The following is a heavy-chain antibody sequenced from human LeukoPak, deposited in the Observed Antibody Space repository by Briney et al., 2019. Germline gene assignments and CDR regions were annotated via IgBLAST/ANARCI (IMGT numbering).Heavy chain of an antibody. CDR2: INHSGST. CDR3: ARGLRFLEWLSRGYMDV. CDR1: GGSFSDYY. J-gene: IGHJ6*03. D-gene: IGHD3-3*01. Sequence: SETLSLTCAVYGGSFSDYYWSWIRQPPGRGLEWIGEINHSGSTNYNPCHKSRVTISVDTSKNQFSLKLSSVTAADTAVYYCARGLRFLEWLSRGYMDVWGKGTTVTVSS. V-gene: IGHV4-34*01.